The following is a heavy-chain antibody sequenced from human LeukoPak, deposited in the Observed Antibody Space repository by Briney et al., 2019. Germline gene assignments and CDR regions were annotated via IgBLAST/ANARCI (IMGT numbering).Heavy chain of an antibody. CDR3: ARVKCSSTSCSRYYFDY. Sequence: GGSLRVSCAASGFTFSSYAMHWVRQAPGKGLEWVAVISYDGSNKYYADSVKGRFTISRDNSKNTLYLQMNSLRAEDTAVYYCARVKCSSTSCSRYYFDYWGQGTLVTVSS. J-gene: IGHJ4*02. D-gene: IGHD2-2*01. V-gene: IGHV3-30-3*01. CDR2: ISYDGSNK. CDR1: GFTFSSYA.